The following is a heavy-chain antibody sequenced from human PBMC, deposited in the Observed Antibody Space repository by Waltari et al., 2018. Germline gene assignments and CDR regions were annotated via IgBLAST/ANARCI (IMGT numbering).Heavy chain of an antibody. CDR3: ARRPTTGRWLQLSGAFDI. D-gene: IGHD5-12*01. CDR1: GGSFSGYY. Sequence: QVQLQQWGAGLLKPSETLSLTCAVYGGSFSGYYWSWIRQPPGKGLEWIGEINHSGSTNYNPSLKSRVTISVDTSKNQFSLKLSSVTAADTAVYYCARRPTTGRWLQLSGAFDIWGQGTMVTVSS. J-gene: IGHJ3*02. V-gene: IGHV4-34*01. CDR2: INHSGST.